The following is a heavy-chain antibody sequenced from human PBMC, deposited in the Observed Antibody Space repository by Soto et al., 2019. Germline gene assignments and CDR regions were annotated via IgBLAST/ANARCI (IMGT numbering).Heavy chain of an antibody. CDR1: GGSISSGGYY. V-gene: IGHV4-31*03. CDR3: ARDQWFGELSDIYYYGMDV. Sequence: QVQLQESGPGLVKPSQTLSLTCTVSGGSISSGGYYWSWIRQHPGKGLEWIGYIYYSGSTYYNPSLKSGVTISVDTSKNQFSLKLSSVTAADTAVYYCARDQWFGELSDIYYYGMDVWGQGTTVTVSS. D-gene: IGHD3-10*01. J-gene: IGHJ6*02. CDR2: IYYSGST.